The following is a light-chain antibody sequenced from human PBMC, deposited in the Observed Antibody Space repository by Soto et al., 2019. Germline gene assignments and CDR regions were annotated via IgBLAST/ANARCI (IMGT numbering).Light chain of an antibody. CDR3: SSYTSSSTAGKV. CDR2: DVS. J-gene: IGLJ2*01. CDR1: SSDVGGYNY. V-gene: IGLV2-14*01. Sequence: QSALTHPASVSGSPGQSITISCTGTSSDVGGYNYVSWYQQHPGKAPKLMIYDVSNRPSGVSNRFSGSKSGNTASLTISGLQAEDEADYYCSSYTSSSTAGKVFGGGTKLTVL.